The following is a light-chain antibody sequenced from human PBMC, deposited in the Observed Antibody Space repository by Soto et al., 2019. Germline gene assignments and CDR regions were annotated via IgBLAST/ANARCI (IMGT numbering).Light chain of an antibody. V-gene: IGKV1-33*01. Sequence: DIKMTQSPSTLPSSVGDRVTITCRASQDIKNYLNWYKQKSGKAPKLLIYDASDLETGVPSRFSGSGSGTDFTFTINSLKPEDIETYYCQQYDNLPLTFGGGTKVDIK. CDR3: QQYDNLPLT. CDR2: DAS. CDR1: QDIKNY. J-gene: IGKJ4*01.